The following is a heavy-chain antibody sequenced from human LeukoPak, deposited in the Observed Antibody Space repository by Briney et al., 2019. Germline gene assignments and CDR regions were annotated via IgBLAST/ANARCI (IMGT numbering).Heavy chain of an antibody. CDR1: GESLNYYY. Sequence: ASDTLSLTCAVYGESLNYYYWSWIRQSPEKGLEWIGEVFDCKTTNYNPSLKSRVTISAVTSSNQFSLNLKSVTAAETAVYYGASGAWATRLHSWAQGTLVIVSS. J-gene: IGHJ4*02. CDR2: VFDCKTT. D-gene: IGHD5-24*01. V-gene: IGHV4-34*12. CDR3: ASGAWATRLHS.